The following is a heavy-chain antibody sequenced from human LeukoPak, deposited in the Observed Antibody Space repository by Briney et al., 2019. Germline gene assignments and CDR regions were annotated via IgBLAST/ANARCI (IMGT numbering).Heavy chain of an antibody. Sequence: SETLSLTCSVSGYSISSGYYWGWIRQPPGKGLEWIGEINHSGSTNYNPSLKSRVTISVDTSKNQFSLKLSSVTAADTAVYYCASRPPYYYMDVWGKGTTVTISS. CDR1: GYSISSGYY. CDR3: ASRPPYYYMDV. CDR2: INHSGST. V-gene: IGHV4-38-2*02. J-gene: IGHJ6*03.